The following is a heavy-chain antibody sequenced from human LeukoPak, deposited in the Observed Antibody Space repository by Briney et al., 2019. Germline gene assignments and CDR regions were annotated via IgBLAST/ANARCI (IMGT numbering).Heavy chain of an antibody. D-gene: IGHD4-23*01. V-gene: IGHV1-69*13. J-gene: IGHJ3*02. Sequence: SVKVSCKASGDTFSSYAISWVRQAPGQGLEWMGGIIPIFGTAHYAQKFQGRVTMTADASTRTAYMELSSLRSEDTALYYCASIYGGDFPQAFDIWGQGTMVSVSS. CDR1: GDTFSSYA. CDR2: IIPIFGTA. CDR3: ASIYGGDFPQAFDI.